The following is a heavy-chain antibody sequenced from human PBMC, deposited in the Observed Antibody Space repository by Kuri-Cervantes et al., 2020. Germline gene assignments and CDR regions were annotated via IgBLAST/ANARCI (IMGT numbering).Heavy chain of an antibody. Sequence: ASVKVSCKASGGTFSSYAISWVRQAPGQGLEWMGWINPNSGGTNYAQKFQGWVTMTRDTSISTAYMELSRLRSDDTAVYYCATCTARGVPGYYYYGMDVWGQGTTVTVSS. CDR2: INPNSGGT. D-gene: IGHD3-10*01. CDR3: ATCTARGVPGYYYYGMDV. V-gene: IGHV1-2*04. J-gene: IGHJ6*02. CDR1: GGTFSSYA.